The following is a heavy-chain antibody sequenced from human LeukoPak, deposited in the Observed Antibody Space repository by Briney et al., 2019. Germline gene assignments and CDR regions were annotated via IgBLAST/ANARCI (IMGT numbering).Heavy chain of an antibody. CDR1: GVSFSGYY. Sequence: SETLSLTCAVYGVSFSGYYWSWIRQPPGKGLEWIGEINHSGSTNYNPSLKSRVTISVDTSKNQFSLKLSSVTAADTAVYYCARGGVLEMATIIYYFDYWGQGTLVTVSS. CDR3: ARGGVLEMATIIYYFDY. J-gene: IGHJ4*02. CDR2: INHSGST. V-gene: IGHV4-34*01. D-gene: IGHD5-24*01.